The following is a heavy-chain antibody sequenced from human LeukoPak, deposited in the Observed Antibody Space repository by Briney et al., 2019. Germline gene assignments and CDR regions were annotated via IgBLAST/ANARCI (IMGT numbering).Heavy chain of an antibody. J-gene: IGHJ4*02. CDR1: GGTFSSYA. D-gene: IGHD6-13*01. V-gene: IGHV1-69*05. Sequence: ASVKVSCKASGGTFSSYAISWVRQAPGQGLEWMGGIIPIFGTANYAQKLQGRPTMTRETSTSTLYMELSSLRSEDTAVYYCAREGVAATGLDYWGQGTLVTVSS. CDR3: AREGVAATGLDY. CDR2: IIPIFGTA.